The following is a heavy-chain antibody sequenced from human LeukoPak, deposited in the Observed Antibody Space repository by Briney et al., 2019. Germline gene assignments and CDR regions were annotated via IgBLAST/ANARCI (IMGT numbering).Heavy chain of an antibody. CDR1: GFTFSDYY. CDR2: ISSSGSTT. D-gene: IGHD1-26*01. Sequence: PGGSLRLSCAASGFTFSDYYLSWIRQAPGKGLEWVSYISSSGSTTYYADSVKGRFTISRDSAKNSLYLQMNSLRVEDTAVYYCARVKGSYSVDYWGQGILVTVSS. CDR3: ARVKGSYSVDY. V-gene: IGHV3-11*01. J-gene: IGHJ4*02.